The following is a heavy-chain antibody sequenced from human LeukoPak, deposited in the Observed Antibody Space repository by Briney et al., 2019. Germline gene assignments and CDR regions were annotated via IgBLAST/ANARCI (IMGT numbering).Heavy chain of an antibody. CDR1: GSTFSSYW. CDR3: AKGAYDYIEMGYIDY. D-gene: IGHD5-12*01. J-gene: IGHJ4*02. CDR2: IIGSSGDT. Sequence: PGGSLRLSCAASGSTFSSYWMHWVRQAPGKGLVWVSLIIGSSGDTFYADSVKGRFTISRDNSKNTLFLQMNSLRAEDTALYYCAKGAYDYIEMGYIDYWGQGTLVTVSS. V-gene: IGHV3-23*01.